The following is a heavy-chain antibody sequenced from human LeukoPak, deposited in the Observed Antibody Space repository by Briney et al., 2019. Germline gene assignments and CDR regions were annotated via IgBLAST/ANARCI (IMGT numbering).Heavy chain of an antibody. CDR1: GFTFSSYA. CDR3: ARRIQLWSRPFDY. D-gene: IGHD5-18*01. J-gene: IGHJ4*02. Sequence: PGGSLRLSCAASGFTFSSYAMSWVRQAPGKGLEWVSAISGSGGSTYYADSVKGRFTISRDNSKNTLYLQINSLRAEDTAVYYCARRIQLWSRPFDYWGQGTLVTVSS. V-gene: IGHV3-23*01. CDR2: ISGSGGST.